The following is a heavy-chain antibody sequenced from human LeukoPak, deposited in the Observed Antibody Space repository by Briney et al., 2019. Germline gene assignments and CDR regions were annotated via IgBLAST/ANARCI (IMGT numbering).Heavy chain of an antibody. D-gene: IGHD3-22*01. CDR1: AYSFTSYW. V-gene: IGHV5-10-1*01. J-gene: IGHJ4*02. Sequence: GESLKISCKGSAYSFTSYWITWVRQMPGKGLEWMGRIDPADSYTNYSPSFQGHVTISADKFISTAYLQWSSLEASDTAMYYCARRTSYSDSSGYYHYFFDYWGQGTLVTVSS. CDR3: ARRTSYSDSSGYYHYFFDY. CDR2: IDPADSYT.